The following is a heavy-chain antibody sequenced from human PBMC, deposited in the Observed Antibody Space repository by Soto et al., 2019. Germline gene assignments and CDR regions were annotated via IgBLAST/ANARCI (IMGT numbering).Heavy chain of an antibody. Sequence: QVQLVQSGAEVKKPGASVKVSCKASGYTFSSYDINWVRQATGQGLEWMGWLNPNSGDTGYAQKFQGRVTLTRNTSITTAHIELSSLPSDDTAVYYCATSGGGWYLYWGQGPLVTVSS. D-gene: IGHD6-19*01. V-gene: IGHV1-8*01. CDR2: LNPNSGDT. CDR3: ATSGGGWYLY. CDR1: GYTFSSYD. J-gene: IGHJ4*02.